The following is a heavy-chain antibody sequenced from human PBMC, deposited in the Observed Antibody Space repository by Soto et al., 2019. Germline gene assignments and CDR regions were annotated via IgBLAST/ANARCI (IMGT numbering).Heavy chain of an antibody. CDR2: IIPILGIA. CDR1: GGTFSSYT. V-gene: IGHV1-69*02. CDR3: ATQKSASYYMDV. Sequence: SVKVSCKASGGTFSSYTISWVRQAPGQGLEWMGRIIPILGIANYAQKFQGRVTITADKSTSTAYMELSSLRSEDTAVYYCATQKSASYYMDVWGKGTTVTVSS. J-gene: IGHJ6*03.